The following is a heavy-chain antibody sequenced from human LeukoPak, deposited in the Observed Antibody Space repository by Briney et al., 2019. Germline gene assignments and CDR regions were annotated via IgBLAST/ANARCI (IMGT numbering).Heavy chain of an antibody. CDR1: GGSFSGYY. D-gene: IGHD1-14*01. J-gene: IGHJ6*02. CDR3: ARGWTGAYYYYGMDV. CDR2: INHSGST. Sequence: SETLSLTCAVYGGSFSGYYWSWIRQPPGKGLEWIGEINHSGSTNYNPSLRSRVTISVDTSKNQFSLKLTSVTAADTAVYFCARGWTGAYYYYGMDVWGQGTTVTVSS. V-gene: IGHV4-34*01.